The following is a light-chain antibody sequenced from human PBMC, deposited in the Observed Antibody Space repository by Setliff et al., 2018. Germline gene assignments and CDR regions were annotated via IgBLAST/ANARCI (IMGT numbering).Light chain of an antibody. V-gene: IGLV1-40*01. CDR3: QSYDSSLSADV. CDR1: SSNIGTGYD. J-gene: IGLJ1*01. Sequence: QSVLTQPPSVSGAPGQRVTISCAGRSSNIGTGYDVHWYQQLPGTAPKLLIYGNNIRPSGVPDRFSGSQSGTSASLAITGLHSEDEADYYCQSYDSSLSADVFGTGTKGTV. CDR2: GNN.